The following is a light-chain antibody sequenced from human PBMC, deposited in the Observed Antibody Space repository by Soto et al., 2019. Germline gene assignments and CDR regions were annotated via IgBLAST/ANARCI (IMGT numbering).Light chain of an antibody. J-gene: IGKJ2*01. CDR2: KAS. Sequence: DIQMTQSPSTLSASVGDTVTITCRASQSISNWLAWYQQKPGQAPKLLIHKASTLESGVPSRFSGSGSGTEFTLTISSLQPDDFATFYCQQYDRLPYTFGQGKKLEIK. CDR3: QQYDRLPYT. V-gene: IGKV1-5*03. CDR1: QSISNW.